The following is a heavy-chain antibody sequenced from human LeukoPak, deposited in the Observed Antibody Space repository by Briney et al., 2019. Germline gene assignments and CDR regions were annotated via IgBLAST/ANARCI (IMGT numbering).Heavy chain of an antibody. CDR2: IYYSGST. CDR1: GGSISSSSYY. D-gene: IGHD6-13*01. J-gene: IGHJ4*02. Sequence: SETLSLTRTVSGGSISSSSYYWGWIRQPPGRGLEWIGSIYYSGSTYYNPSLKSRVTISVDTSKNQFSLKLSSVTAADTAVYYCARLTGEFSHVAAAGVDYWGQGTLVTVSS. V-gene: IGHV4-39*01. CDR3: ARLTGEFSHVAAAGVDY.